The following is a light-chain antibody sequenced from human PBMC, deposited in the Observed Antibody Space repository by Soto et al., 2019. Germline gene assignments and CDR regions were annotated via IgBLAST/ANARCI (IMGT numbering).Light chain of an antibody. CDR1: SSDVGGYNY. V-gene: IGLV2-11*01. Sequence: QSVLTQPRSVSGSPGQSVTISCTGTSSDVGGYNYVSWYQQHPGKAPKLMIYDVSKRPSGVHDRFSGSKSGNTASLTISGLQAEDEADYYCCSYAGSYKVFGTGTKVTVL. CDR3: CSYAGSYKV. J-gene: IGLJ1*01. CDR2: DVS.